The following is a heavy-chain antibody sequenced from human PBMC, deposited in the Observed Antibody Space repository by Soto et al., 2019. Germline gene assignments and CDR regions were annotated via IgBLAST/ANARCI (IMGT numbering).Heavy chain of an antibody. CDR3: AKDQYGSVSFLLGDPPQDAFDI. D-gene: IGHD3-10*01. Sequence: GGSLRLSCAASGFTFSSYAMSWVRQAPGKGLEWVSAISGSGGSTYYADSVKGRFTISRDNSKNTLYLQMNSLRAEDTAVYYCAKDQYGSVSFLLGDPPQDAFDIWGQGTMVTVSS. CDR1: GFTFSSYA. J-gene: IGHJ3*02. V-gene: IGHV3-23*01. CDR2: ISGSGGST.